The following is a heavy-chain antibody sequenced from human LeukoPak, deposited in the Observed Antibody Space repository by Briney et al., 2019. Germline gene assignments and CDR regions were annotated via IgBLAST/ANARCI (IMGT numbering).Heavy chain of an antibody. CDR1: GFTFSSYS. D-gene: IGHD6-19*01. CDR2: ISSSSTI. J-gene: IGHJ4*02. V-gene: IGHV3-48*02. Sequence: QSGGSLRLSCAASGFTFSSYSMNWVRQAPGKGLEWVSYISSSSTIYYADSVKGRFTISRDNAKNSLYLQMNSLRDEDTAVYYCARRTSSGWYDYWGQGTLVTVSS. CDR3: ARRTSSGWYDY.